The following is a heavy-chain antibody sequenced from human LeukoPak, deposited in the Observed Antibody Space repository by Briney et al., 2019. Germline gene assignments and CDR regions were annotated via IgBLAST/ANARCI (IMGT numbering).Heavy chain of an antibody. V-gene: IGHV3-30-3*01. CDR2: ISYDGSNK. CDR1: GFTFSSYA. CDR3: ARSGVRGLERLTFDY. D-gene: IGHD1-1*01. Sequence: GRSLRLSCAASGFTFSSYAVHWVRQAPGKGLEWVAVISYDGSNKYYADSVKGRFTISRDNSKNTLYLQMNSLRAEDTAVYYCARSGVRGLERLTFDYWGQGTLVTVSS. J-gene: IGHJ4*02.